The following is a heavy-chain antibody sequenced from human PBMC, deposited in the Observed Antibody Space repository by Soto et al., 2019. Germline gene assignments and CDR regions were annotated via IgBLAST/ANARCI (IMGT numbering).Heavy chain of an antibody. J-gene: IGHJ4*02. Sequence: EVQLVESGGGLVQPGESLTLSCAASGFPFSSYWMHWVRQAPGKGLVWVSRIKSDGSGTYYADSVQDRFTISRDNARNPLNLQCTSLRVVYTPRYCCARGDGDRYRGNGYLGRHWGRGTLVTVSS. CDR2: IKSDGSGT. CDR1: GFPFSSYW. CDR3: ARGDGDRYRGNGYLGRH. V-gene: IGHV3-74*01. D-gene: IGHD5-18*01.